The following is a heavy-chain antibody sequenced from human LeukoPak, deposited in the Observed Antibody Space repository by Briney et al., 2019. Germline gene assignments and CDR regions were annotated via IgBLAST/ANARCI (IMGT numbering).Heavy chain of an antibody. CDR1: GYTFTSYD. Sequence: ASVKVSCKASGYTFTSYDINWVRQATGQGLEWMGIINPSGGSTSYAQKFQGRVTMTRDTSTSTVYMELSSLRSEDTAVYYCAREGTSIAALCFDYWGHGTLVTVSS. CDR2: INPSGGST. V-gene: IGHV1-46*01. CDR3: AREGTSIAALCFDY. D-gene: IGHD6-6*01. J-gene: IGHJ4*01.